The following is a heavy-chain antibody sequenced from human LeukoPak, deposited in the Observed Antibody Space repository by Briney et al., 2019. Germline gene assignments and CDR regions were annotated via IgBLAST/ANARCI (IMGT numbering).Heavy chain of an antibody. Sequence: ASVKVSCKASGYTFTGYYMHWVRQAPGQGLEWMGWINPNSGGTNYAQKFQGRVTMTRDTSISTAYMELSRLRSEDTAVYYCARDPLYDFWSENLDYWGQGTLVTVSS. CDR1: GYTFTGYY. V-gene: IGHV1-2*02. J-gene: IGHJ4*02. CDR2: INPNSGGT. D-gene: IGHD3-3*01. CDR3: ARDPLYDFWSENLDY.